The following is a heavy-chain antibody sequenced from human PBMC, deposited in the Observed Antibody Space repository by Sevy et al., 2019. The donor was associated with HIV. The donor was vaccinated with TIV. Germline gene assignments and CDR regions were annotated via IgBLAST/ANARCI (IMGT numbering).Heavy chain of an antibody. Sequence: APVKVSCKASGYTFISYGISWVRQAPGQGLEWMGWISAYNGNTNYPQKLQGRVTMTTDTSMSTAYMELRSLRSDDTAVYYCARASSYYDRRAFDIWGQGTMVTVSS. CDR2: ISAYNGNT. J-gene: IGHJ3*02. V-gene: IGHV1-18*01. CDR3: ARASSYYDRRAFDI. D-gene: IGHD3-22*01. CDR1: GYTFISYG.